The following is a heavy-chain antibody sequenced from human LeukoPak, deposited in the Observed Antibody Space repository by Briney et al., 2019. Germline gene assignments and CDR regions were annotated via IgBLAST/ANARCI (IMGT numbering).Heavy chain of an antibody. CDR2: ISNSGNTI. V-gene: IGHV3-48*03. J-gene: IGHJ6*02. D-gene: IGHD1-1*01. Sequence: GGSLRLSCAASGFTFSSYEMNWVRQAPGKGLEWVSYISNSGNTIYYADSVKGRFTISRDNAKNSLYLQMNNLRAEDTAVYYCARVQQPTEIINDGVDVWGQGTSVTVSS. CDR1: GFTFSSYE. CDR3: ARVQQPTEIINDGVDV.